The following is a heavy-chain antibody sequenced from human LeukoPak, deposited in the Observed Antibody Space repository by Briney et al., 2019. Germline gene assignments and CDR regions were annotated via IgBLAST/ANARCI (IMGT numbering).Heavy chain of an antibody. CDR2: ISSSSSYI. CDR1: GFTFSSYS. Sequence: PGGSLRLSCAASGFTFSSYSMNWVRQAPGKGLEWVSSISSSSSYIYYADSVKGRFTFSRDNANNSLFLQMSGLRADDTAVYYCARGISGAGRYYFDYWGQGTLVTVSS. J-gene: IGHJ4*02. CDR3: ARGISGAGRYYFDY. V-gene: IGHV3-21*01. D-gene: IGHD6-19*01.